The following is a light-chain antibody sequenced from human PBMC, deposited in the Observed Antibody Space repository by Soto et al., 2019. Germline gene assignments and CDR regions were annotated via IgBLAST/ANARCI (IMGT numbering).Light chain of an antibody. J-gene: IGLJ1*01. CDR2: EVN. Sequence: QSVLTQPPFASGSPGQSVAISCTGTSSDVSGYNYVSWYQQHPGKAPKLMIYEVNKRPSGVPDHFSGSKSGNTASLTVSGLQAEDVADYYCSSYAGSSNVFGTGTKVTVL. CDR1: SSDVSGYNY. CDR3: SSYAGSSNV. V-gene: IGLV2-8*01.